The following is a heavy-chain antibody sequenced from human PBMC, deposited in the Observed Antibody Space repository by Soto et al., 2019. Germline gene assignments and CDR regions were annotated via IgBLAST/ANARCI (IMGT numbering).Heavy chain of an antibody. D-gene: IGHD4-17*01. CDR1: GGSISSGGYS. V-gene: IGHV4-30-2*01. J-gene: IGHJ4*02. CDR3: ARGHRGDYIISFYY. CDR2: IYHSGST. Sequence: QLQLQESGSGLVKPSQTLSLTCAVSGGSISSGGYSWSWIRQPPGKGLEWIGYIYHSGSTYYNPSLKSRVTISVDRSKNQFSLKLSYVTAADTPMSHCARGHRGDYIISFYYWGQGTLVTVSS.